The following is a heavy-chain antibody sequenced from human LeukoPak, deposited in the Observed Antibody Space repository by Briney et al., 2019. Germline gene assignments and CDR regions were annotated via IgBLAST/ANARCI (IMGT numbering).Heavy chain of an antibody. V-gene: IGHV4-39*01. J-gene: IGHJ4*02. CDR3: AGGYYDYVWGSYRYFGY. Sequence: PSETLSLTCTVSGGSISSSSYYWGWIRQPPGKGLEWIGSVYYSGSSYYNPSLKSRVTISVDTSKNQFSLKLSSVTAADTAVYYCAGGYYDYVWGSYRYFGYWGQGTLVTVSS. D-gene: IGHD3-16*02. CDR1: GGSISSSSYY. CDR2: VYYSGSS.